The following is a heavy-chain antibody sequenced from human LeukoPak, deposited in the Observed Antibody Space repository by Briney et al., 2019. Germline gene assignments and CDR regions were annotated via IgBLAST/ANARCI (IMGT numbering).Heavy chain of an antibody. V-gene: IGHV3-15*01. Sequence: PGGSLRLSCAAPGFTFSNAWMIWVRQAPGKGLEWVGRIKSKTDGGTTDYAAPVKDRFTISRDDSKNTLYLQMNSLKTEDTAVYYCTTVCSGSCFDAFDIWGQGTMVTVSS. J-gene: IGHJ3*02. CDR1: GFTFSNAW. D-gene: IGHD1-26*01. CDR2: IKSKTDGGTT. CDR3: TTVCSGSCFDAFDI.